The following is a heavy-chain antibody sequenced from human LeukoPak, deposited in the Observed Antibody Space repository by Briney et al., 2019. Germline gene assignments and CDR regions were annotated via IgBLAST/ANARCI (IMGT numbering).Heavy chain of an antibody. V-gene: IGHV3-66*01. Sequence: GGSLRLSCAASGFNLNNNYMNWVRQAPGKGLEWVSVIYSGGSTYYADSVKGRFTISRDISNNTLYLQMNSLRAEDTAVYYCARGAQYSCPPLRRFDPWGQGTLVTVSS. CDR3: ARGAQYSCPPLRRFDP. J-gene: IGHJ5*02. D-gene: IGHD2-15*01. CDR1: GFNLNNNY. CDR2: IYSGGST.